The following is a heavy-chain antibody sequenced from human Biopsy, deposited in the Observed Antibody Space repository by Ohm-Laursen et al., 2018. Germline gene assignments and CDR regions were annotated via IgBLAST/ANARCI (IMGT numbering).Heavy chain of an antibody. J-gene: IGHJ4*02. D-gene: IGHD4-23*01. CDR3: ARGSNDFGGLYFPR. CDR2: ISYTGYT. V-gene: IGHV4-59*11. CDR1: GGSFTGHY. Sequence: SDTLSLTCTVSGGSFTGHYWSWIRQPPGKGLEWIGHISYTGYTSYNASLKSRVTISVDTSRNYFSLRLSSLTAADTAVYYCARGSNDFGGLYFPRWGQGTLLTVPS.